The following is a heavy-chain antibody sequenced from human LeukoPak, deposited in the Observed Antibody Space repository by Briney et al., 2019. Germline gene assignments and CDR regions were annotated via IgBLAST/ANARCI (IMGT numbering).Heavy chain of an antibody. Sequence: PGGSLRLSCVASGFTFSSYDMNWVRQTPGRGLEWVSHISVASTTYYTDSVKGRFTISRDNAKNTLYLQMNSLRAEDTAEYYCAWSRDGYNYFVYWGQGTLVTVSS. J-gene: IGHJ4*02. CDR2: ISVASTT. V-gene: IGHV3-69-1*01. CDR3: AWSRDGYNYFVY. CDR1: GFTFSSYD. D-gene: IGHD5-24*01.